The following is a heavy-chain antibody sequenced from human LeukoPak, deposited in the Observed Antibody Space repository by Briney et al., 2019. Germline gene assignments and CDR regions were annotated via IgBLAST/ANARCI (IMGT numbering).Heavy chain of an antibody. V-gene: IGHV4-34*01. CDR3: ARETGSSWYRYYYMDV. Sequence: SETLSLTCAVYGGSFSGYYWSWIRQPPGKGLERIGEINHSGSTNYTPSLKSRVTISVDTSRNQFSLKLSSVTAADTAVYYCARETGSSWYRYYYMDVWGKGTTVTVSS. CDR2: INHSGST. D-gene: IGHD6-13*01. CDR1: GGSFSGYY. J-gene: IGHJ6*03.